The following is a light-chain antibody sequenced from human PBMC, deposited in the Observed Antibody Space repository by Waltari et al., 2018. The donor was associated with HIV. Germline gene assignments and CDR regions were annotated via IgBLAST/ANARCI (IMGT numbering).Light chain of an antibody. J-gene: IGKJ4*01. CDR3: QQYYTYWLT. CDR1: QGISTY. CDR2: DTS. Sequence: AIQMTQSPSSFSASVGDRVTITCRASQGISTYLAWYQQKPGKAPELLIYDTSTLQSGVPSRFSGSGSGTDFTLTISRLQSEDFATYFCQQYYTYWLTFGGGTKVDI. V-gene: IGKV1-8*01.